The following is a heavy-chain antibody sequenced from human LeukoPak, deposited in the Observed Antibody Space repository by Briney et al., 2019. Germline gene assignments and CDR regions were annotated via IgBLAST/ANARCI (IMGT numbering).Heavy chain of an antibody. V-gene: IGHV3-21*01. Sequence: PGGSLRLSCAASGFTFSSYSMNWVRQAPGKGLEWVSSISSSSSYIYYADSVKGRFTISRDNAKNSLYLQMNSLRAEDTAVYYCAIARGEWELLDWFDPWGQGTLVTVSS. D-gene: IGHD1-26*01. CDR3: AIARGEWELLDWFDP. CDR2: ISSSSSYI. CDR1: GFTFSSYS. J-gene: IGHJ5*02.